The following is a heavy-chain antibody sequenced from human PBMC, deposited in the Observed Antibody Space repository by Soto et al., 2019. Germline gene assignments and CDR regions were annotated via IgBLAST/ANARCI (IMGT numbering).Heavy chain of an antibody. Sequence: QVQLVQSGAEVKKPGASVKVSCKASGYTFTSYGISWVRQAPGNGIEGRVGISAYIGNTKYAQKVQGRATMTTDTSASRAYMELRSLRSDDKAVYYCAGDNSYEYDYWGQGALVTVSS. J-gene: IGHJ4*02. CDR2: ISAYIGNT. CDR1: GYTFTSYG. CDR3: AGDNSYEYDY. V-gene: IGHV1-18*01. D-gene: IGHD5-12*01.